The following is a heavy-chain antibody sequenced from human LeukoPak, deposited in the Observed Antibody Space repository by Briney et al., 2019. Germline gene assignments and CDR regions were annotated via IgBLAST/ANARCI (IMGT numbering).Heavy chain of an antibody. J-gene: IGHJ5*02. D-gene: IGHD3-16*01. V-gene: IGHV4-38-2*02. CDR1: RYSFSSGYY. CDR3: ARDPVGDWFDP. Sequence: SETLSLTCDVSRYSFSSGYYWGWIRQPPGKGLEWIGSTYHSGSTYYNPSLKSRVTISVDTSKNQFSLKLSSVTAADTAVYYSARDPVGDWFDPWGQGTLVTVSS. CDR2: TYHSGST.